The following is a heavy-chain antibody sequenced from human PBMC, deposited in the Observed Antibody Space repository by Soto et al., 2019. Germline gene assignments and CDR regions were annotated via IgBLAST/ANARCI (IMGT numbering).Heavy chain of an antibody. J-gene: IGHJ5*02. CDR1: GFTFSSYG. Sequence: GGSLSLSCAASGFTFSSYGMHWVRQAPGKGLEWVAVISYDGSNKCYADSVKGRFTISRDNSKNTLYLQMNSLRAEDTAVYYCAKAQGGIEAAARYNWFDPWGQGTLVTVSS. D-gene: IGHD6-13*01. V-gene: IGHV3-30*18. CDR2: ISYDGSNK. CDR3: AKAQGGIEAAARYNWFDP.